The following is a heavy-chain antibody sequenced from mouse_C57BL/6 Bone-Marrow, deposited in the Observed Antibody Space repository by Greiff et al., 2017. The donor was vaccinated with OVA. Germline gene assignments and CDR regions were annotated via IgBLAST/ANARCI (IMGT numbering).Heavy chain of an antibody. D-gene: IGHD1-1*01. CDR2: ISNGGGST. CDR3: ARPYHYYGSSWFAY. J-gene: IGHJ3*01. Sequence: EVHLVESGGGLVQPGGSLKLSCAASGFTFSDYYMYWVRQTPEKRLEWVAYISNGGGSTYYPDTVKGRFTISRDTAKNTLYLQISRLKSEDTAMYYCARPYHYYGSSWFAYWGQGTLVTVSA. CDR1: GFTFSDYY. V-gene: IGHV5-12*01.